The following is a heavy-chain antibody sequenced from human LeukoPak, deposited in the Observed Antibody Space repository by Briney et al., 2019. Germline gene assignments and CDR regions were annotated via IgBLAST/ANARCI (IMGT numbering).Heavy chain of an antibody. J-gene: IGHJ5*02. CDR1: GFTFSNYA. CDR2: SGSGGNT. D-gene: IGHD1-26*01. V-gene: IGHV3-23*01. Sequence: GGSLRLSCAASGFTFSNYAMSWVRQAPGKGLEWVSASGSGGNTYYADSVKGRFTISRDNSKNTLYLQMNSLRAEDTAVYYCASMEATWQFTSWGQGTLVTVSS. CDR3: ASMEATWQFTS.